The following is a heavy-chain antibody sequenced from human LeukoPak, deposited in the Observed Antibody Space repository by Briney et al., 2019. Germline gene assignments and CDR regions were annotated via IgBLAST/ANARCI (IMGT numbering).Heavy chain of an antibody. J-gene: IGHJ4*02. D-gene: IGHD2-2*01. CDR2: ISAYNGNT. Sequence: ASVKVSCKASGYTFTSYGISWVRQAPGQGLEWMGWISAYNGNTNYAQKLQGRVTMTTDTSTSTAYMELRSLRSDDTAVYYCARGPPYCSSTSRPLGDWGQGTLVTVSS. CDR1: GYTFTSYG. CDR3: ARGPPYCSSTSRPLGD. V-gene: IGHV1-18*01.